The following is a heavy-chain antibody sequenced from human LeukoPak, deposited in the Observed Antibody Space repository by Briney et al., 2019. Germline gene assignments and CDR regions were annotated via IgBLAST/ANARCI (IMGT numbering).Heavy chain of an antibody. D-gene: IGHD2-15*01. Sequence: SETLSLTCAVSGGSISSSNWWSWVRQPPGQGLEWIGEIYHSGSTNYNPSLKSRVTISVDKSKNQFSLKLSSVTAADTAVYYCARALGGYCSGGSCYSAYYYYGMDVWGQGTTVTVSS. CDR2: IYHSGST. CDR3: ARALGGYCSGGSCYSAYYYYGMDV. J-gene: IGHJ6*02. V-gene: IGHV4-4*02. CDR1: GGSISSSNW.